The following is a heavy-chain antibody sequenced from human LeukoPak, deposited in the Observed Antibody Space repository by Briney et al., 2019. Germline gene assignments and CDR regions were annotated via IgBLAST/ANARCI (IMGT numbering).Heavy chain of an antibody. D-gene: IGHD2-21*02. CDR3: ARLYCGGDCPSLHYYGMDV. J-gene: IGHJ6*02. CDR2: ISSSGSTI. Sequence: GGSLRLSCAASGFTFSDYYMSWIRQAPGKGLEWVSYISSSGSTIYYADSVKGRFTISRDNAKNSLYLQMNSLRVEDTAVYYCARLYCGGDCPSLHYYGMDVWGQGTTVTVSS. CDR1: GFTFSDYY. V-gene: IGHV3-11*01.